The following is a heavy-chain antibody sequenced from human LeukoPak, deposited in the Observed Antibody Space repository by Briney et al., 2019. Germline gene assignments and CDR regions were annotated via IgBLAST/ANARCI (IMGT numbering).Heavy chain of an antibody. V-gene: IGHV1-2*02. Sequence: ASVKVSFKASGYTFTVYYMHWVRQAPGQGLEWMGWINPNSGGTNYAQKFQGRVTMTRDTSISTAYMELSRLRSDDTAVYYCARTYYYGSDPFDPWGQGTLVTVSS. J-gene: IGHJ5*02. CDR2: INPNSGGT. D-gene: IGHD3-10*01. CDR3: ARTYYYGSDPFDP. CDR1: GYTFTVYY.